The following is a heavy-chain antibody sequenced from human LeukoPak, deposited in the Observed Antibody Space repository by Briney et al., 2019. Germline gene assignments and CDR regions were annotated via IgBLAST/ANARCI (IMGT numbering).Heavy chain of an antibody. CDR3: ASSSCSSTSCYPTYYFDY. CDR2: IYHSGST. J-gene: IGHJ4*02. V-gene: IGHV4-4*02. CDR1: GGSISSTNW. Sequence: PSETLSLTCVVSGGSISSTNWWSWVRQPPGKGLEWIGEIYHSGSTNYNPSLKSRVTISVDTSKNQFSLKLSSVTAADTAVYYCASSSCSSTSCYPTYYFDYWGQGTLVTVSS. D-gene: IGHD2-2*01.